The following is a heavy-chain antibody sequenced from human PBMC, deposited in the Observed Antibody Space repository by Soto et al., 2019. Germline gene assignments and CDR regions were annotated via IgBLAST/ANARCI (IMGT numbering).Heavy chain of an antibody. J-gene: IGHJ5*02. V-gene: IGHV4-59*08. CDR3: ARVSRVTTRGSRNNWFNP. Sequence: PSETLSLTCTVSGGSISSYYWSWIRQPPGKGLEWIGYIYYSGSTNYNPSLKSRVTISVDTSKNQFSLKLSSVTAADTAVYYCARVSRVTTRGSRNNWFNPWGRETLVTVS. CDR2: IYYSGST. D-gene: IGHD4-17*01. CDR1: GGSISSYY.